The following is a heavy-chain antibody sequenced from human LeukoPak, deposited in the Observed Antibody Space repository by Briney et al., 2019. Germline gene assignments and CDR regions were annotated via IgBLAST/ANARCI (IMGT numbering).Heavy chain of an antibody. J-gene: IGHJ6*02. V-gene: IGHV3-53*01. CDR1: GFTVSSNY. CDR3: ARGQGRYFDWSGEPLYYYNGMDV. D-gene: IGHD3-9*01. CDR2: IYSGGST. Sequence: GGSLRLSCAASGFTVSSNYMSWVRQAPGKGLEWVSVIYSGGSTYYADSVKGRFTISRDNSKNTLYLQMNSLRAEDTAVYYCARGQGRYFDWSGEPLYYYNGMDVWGQGTTVTVSS.